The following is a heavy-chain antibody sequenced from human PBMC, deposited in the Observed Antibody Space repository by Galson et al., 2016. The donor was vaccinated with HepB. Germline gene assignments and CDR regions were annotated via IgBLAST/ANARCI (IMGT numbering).Heavy chain of an antibody. J-gene: IGHJ4*02. CDR2: IRGNGGRT. CDR3: AKGGMLIPRFDN. D-gene: IGHD3-16*01. Sequence: SLRLSCAASGFTLSTYAMSWVRQAPGKGLEWVSTIRGNGGRTSYADSVTGRFTISRDSSKNTVYLQMNSLRAGDTAVYYCAKGGMLIPRFDNWGQGTLVTVSS. V-gene: IGHV3-23*01. CDR1: GFTLSTYA.